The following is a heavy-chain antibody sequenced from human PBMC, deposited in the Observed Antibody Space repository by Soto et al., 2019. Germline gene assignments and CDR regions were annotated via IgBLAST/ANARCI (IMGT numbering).Heavy chain of an antibody. D-gene: IGHD6-19*01. CDR2: IGWMGGSI. Sequence: GESLRLSCAASGFTFSIHAMSCVRQAPGKGLAFVSAIGWMGGSISYVGSVNGGLNISRNNSKNTLYLEMSSLRAVDTAVYYCARDFRYGYSSGWYICGTDVWGQGTTVTVSS. V-gene: IGHV3-23*01. CDR1: GFTFSIHA. CDR3: ARDFRYGYSSGWYICGTDV. J-gene: IGHJ6*02.